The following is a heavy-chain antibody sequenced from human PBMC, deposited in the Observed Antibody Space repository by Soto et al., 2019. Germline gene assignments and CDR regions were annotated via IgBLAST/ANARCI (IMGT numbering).Heavy chain of an antibody. CDR1: GYTFSSYF. J-gene: IGHJ4*02. CDR2: ISAYNGNT. V-gene: IGHV1-18*01. Sequence: QVQLVQSGAEVKKPGASVKVSCKASGYTFSSYFISWVRQAPGQVLDWMGWISAYNGNTNYAKNRQGRVTITTDTSTSTAYMELRSLRSDDTAVYYCARDLPPVDYWGQGTLVTVSS. CDR3: ARDLPPVDY.